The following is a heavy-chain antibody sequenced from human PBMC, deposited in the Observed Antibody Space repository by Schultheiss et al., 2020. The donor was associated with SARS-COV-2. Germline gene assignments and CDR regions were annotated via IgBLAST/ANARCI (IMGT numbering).Heavy chain of an antibody. D-gene: IGHD6-6*01. Sequence: GESLKISCKGSGYSFTTSWIAWVRQMPGKGLEWMGIIYPGDSYTNYSPSFQGHVTFSADKSIGTAYLQWSSLKASDTAMYYCARHPTTSSSYDYWGQGTLVTVSS. CDR1: GYSFTTSW. CDR3: ARHPTTSSSYDY. J-gene: IGHJ4*02. V-gene: IGHV5-51*01. CDR2: IYPGDSYT.